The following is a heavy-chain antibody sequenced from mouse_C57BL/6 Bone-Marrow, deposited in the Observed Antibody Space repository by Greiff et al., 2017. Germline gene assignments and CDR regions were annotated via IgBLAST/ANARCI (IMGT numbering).Heavy chain of an antibody. V-gene: IGHV1-55*01. CDR3: ARPYYSNFWYFDV. CDR2: IYPGSGST. J-gene: IGHJ1*03. CDR1: GYTFTSYW. D-gene: IGHD2-5*01. Sequence: QVQLQPGAELVKPGASVKMSCKASGYTFTSYWITWVKQRPGQGLGWIGDIYPGSGSTNYNEKFKSKATLTVDTSSSTAYMQLSSLTSDDSAVYYCARPYYSNFWYFDVWGTGTTVTVSS.